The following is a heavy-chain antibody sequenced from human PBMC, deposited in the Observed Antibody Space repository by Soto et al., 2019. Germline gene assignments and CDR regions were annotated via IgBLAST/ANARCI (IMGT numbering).Heavy chain of an antibody. CDR3: AKRATTVPTPGNYFDC. J-gene: IGHJ4*02. CDR2: INAGNGNT. V-gene: IGHV1-3*01. Sequence: ASVKVSCKASGYTFTSYAMHWVRQAPGQRLEWMGWINAGNGNTKYSQKFQGRVTITRDTSASTAYMELSSLRSEDTAVYYCAKRATTVPTPGNYFDCWGQGTLVTVSS. D-gene: IGHD2-15*01. CDR1: GYTFTSYA.